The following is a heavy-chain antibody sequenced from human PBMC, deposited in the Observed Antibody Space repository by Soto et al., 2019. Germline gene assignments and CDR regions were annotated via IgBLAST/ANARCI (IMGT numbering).Heavy chain of an antibody. Sequence: LGESLKISCKGSGYSFTSYWIGWVRQMPGKGLEWMGIIYPGDSDTRYSPSFQGQVTISADKSISTAYLQWSSLKASDTAMYYCARLAMVRGVNYYYYGMDVWGQGTTVTVSS. D-gene: IGHD3-10*01. CDR1: GYSFTSYW. CDR2: IYPGDSDT. CDR3: ARLAMVRGVNYYYYGMDV. V-gene: IGHV5-51*01. J-gene: IGHJ6*02.